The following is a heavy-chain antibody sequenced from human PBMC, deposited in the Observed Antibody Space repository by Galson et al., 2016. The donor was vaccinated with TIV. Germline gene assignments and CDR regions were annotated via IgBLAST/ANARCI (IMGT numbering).Heavy chain of an antibody. D-gene: IGHD6-13*01. CDR2: TYYRSKWYN. V-gene: IGHV6-1*01. CDR3: ARASSSWLVTVHLDY. Sequence: CAISGDSVSSTSAAWNWIRQSPSRGLEWLGRTYYRSKWYNDYAASVKSRITINPDTSKNQFSLQLNSVPPEDTAVYYCARASSSWLVTVHLDYWGQGTLVTVSS. CDR1: GDSVSSTSAA. J-gene: IGHJ4*02.